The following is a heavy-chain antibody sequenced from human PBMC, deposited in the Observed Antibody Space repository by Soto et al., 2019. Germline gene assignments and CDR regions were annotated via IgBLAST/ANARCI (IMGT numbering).Heavy chain of an antibody. J-gene: IGHJ3*02. CDR3: ARDLGDSSDSAFET. CDR2: IYYSGST. CDR1: GGSISSGGYY. D-gene: IGHD3-22*01. Sequence: SETLSLTCTVSGGSISSGGYYWSWIRQHPGKGLEWIGYIYYSGSTYYNPSLKSRVTISVDTSKNQFSLKLSSVTAADTAVYYCARDLGDSSDSAFETWGKGTMVTVSS. V-gene: IGHV4-31*03.